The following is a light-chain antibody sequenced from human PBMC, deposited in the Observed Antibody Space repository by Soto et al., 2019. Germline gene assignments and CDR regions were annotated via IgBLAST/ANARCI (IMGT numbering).Light chain of an antibody. CDR2: AAF. CDR3: QQSYSTPWT. V-gene: IGKV1-39*01. Sequence: DIQMTQSPPSLSASVGDRVTITCRASQSISTYLNWYQEKPGKAPKLLIYAAFRLQSGVPSRFSGSGSGTDFTLTISSLQPEDFATYYCQQSYSTPWTFGQGTKVDIK. CDR1: QSISTY. J-gene: IGKJ1*01.